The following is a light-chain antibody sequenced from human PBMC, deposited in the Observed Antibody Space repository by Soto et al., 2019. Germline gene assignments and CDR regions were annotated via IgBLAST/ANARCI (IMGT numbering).Light chain of an antibody. CDR2: GAS. CDR3: QQYNNWPVWT. CDR1: QSVRSN. J-gene: IGKJ1*01. V-gene: IGKV3-15*01. Sequence: EIVMTQSPATLSVSPGERATPSCRASQSVRSNLAWYQQKPGQAPRLLIYGASTRATGIPARFSGSGSGTEFTLTISSLQSEDFAVYYCQQYNNWPVWTFGQGTKVDIK.